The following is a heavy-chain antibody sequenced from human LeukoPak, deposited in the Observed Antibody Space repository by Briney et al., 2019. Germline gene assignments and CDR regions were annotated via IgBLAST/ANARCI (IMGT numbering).Heavy chain of an antibody. D-gene: IGHD2-2*01. V-gene: IGHV4-4*09. CDR1: GGSISSYY. Sequence: PSETLSLTCTVSGGSISSYYWSWIRQPPGKGLEWIGYIYTSGSTNYNPSLKSRVTISVDTSKNQFSLKLSSVTAADTAVYYCAAGDIVVVQEGAFDIWGQGTMVTVSS. CDR3: AAGDIVVVQEGAFDI. J-gene: IGHJ3*02. CDR2: IYTSGST.